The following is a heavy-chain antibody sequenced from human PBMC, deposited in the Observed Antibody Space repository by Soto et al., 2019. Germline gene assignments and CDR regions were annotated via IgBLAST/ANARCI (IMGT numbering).Heavy chain of an antibody. CDR1: GGSISSGDYY. V-gene: IGHV4-30-4*01. CDR3: ARAVGELPYFDY. CDR2: IYYSGST. Sequence: PSETLSLTCTVSGGSISSGDYYWSWIRQPPGKGLEWIGYIYYSGSTYYNPSLKSRVTISVDTSKNQFSLKLSSVTAADTAVYYCARAVGELPYFDYWGQGTLVTVSS. D-gene: IGHD1-26*01. J-gene: IGHJ4*02.